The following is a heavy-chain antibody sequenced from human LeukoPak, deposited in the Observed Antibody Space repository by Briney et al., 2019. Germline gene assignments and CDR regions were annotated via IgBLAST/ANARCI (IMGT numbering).Heavy chain of an antibody. CDR2: IYYSGST. V-gene: IGHV4-59*06. CDR1: GGSISSYY. D-gene: IGHD5-24*01. J-gene: IGHJ4*02. Sequence: SETLSLTCTVSGGSISSYYWSWIRQHPGKGLEWIGYIYYSGSTYYNPSLKSRVTISVDTSKNQFSLKLSSVTAADTAVYYCARRQRMATITSDYFDYWGQGTLVTVSS. CDR3: ARRQRMATITSDYFDY.